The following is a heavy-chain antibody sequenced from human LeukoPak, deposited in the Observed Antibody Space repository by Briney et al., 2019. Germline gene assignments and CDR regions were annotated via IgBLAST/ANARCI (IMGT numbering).Heavy chain of an antibody. J-gene: IGHJ6*03. D-gene: IGHD6-13*01. CDR2: INPNSGGT. V-gene: IGHV1-2*02. CDR1: GYTFTNYY. CDR3: ARVGSSWRRYFDYYYMDV. Sequence: ASVKVSCKASGYTFTNYYMHWVRQAPGQGLEWMGWINPNSGGTNYAQKFQGRVTMTRDTSISTAYMELSRPRSDDTAVYYCARVGSSWRRYFDYYYMDVWGKGTTVTVSS.